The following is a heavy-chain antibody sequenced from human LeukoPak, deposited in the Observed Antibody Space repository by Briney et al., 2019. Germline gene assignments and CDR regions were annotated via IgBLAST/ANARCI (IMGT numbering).Heavy chain of an antibody. CDR1: GFTFSSYS. J-gene: IGHJ6*03. CDR2: ITSGSSYI. CDR3: ARDPYSGNYGAYYYYCMDV. D-gene: IGHD1-26*01. V-gene: IGHV3-21*01. Sequence: KSGGSLRLSCAASGFTFSSYSMNWVRQAPGKGLEWVSSITSGSSYIYYADSVKGRFTISRDNAKSSLYLQMDSLRAEDTAVYYCARDPYSGNYGAYYYYCMDVWGKGTTVTISS.